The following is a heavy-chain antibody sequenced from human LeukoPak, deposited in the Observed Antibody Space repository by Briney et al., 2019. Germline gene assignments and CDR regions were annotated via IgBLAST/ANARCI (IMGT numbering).Heavy chain of an antibody. V-gene: IGHV3-11*04. CDR1: GYSISSGYY. Sequence: LSLTCPVSGYSISSGYYWGWIRQAPGKGLEWVSYISSSGSTIYYADSVKGRFTISRDNAKNSLYLQTNSLRAEDTAVYYCARDFGSSGWYGSNPSTLFDYWGQGTLVTVSS. CDR3: ARDFGSSGWYGSNPSTLFDY. CDR2: ISSSGSTI. D-gene: IGHD6-19*01. J-gene: IGHJ4*02.